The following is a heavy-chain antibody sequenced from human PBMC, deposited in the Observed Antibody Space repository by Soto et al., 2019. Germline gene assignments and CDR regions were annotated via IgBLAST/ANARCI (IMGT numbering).Heavy chain of an antibody. V-gene: IGHV4-39*01. CDR2: IYYRGNT. CDR1: GGSITSSSHY. D-gene: IGHD6-13*01. CDR3: ARHKDTSSRYLLPDY. J-gene: IGHJ4*02. Sequence: SETLSLTCTVSGGSITSSSHYWGWIRQPPGKGLEWIGRIYYRGNTYYNPSLKSRVTISVDTSKEQFSLKVTSVTATDTAVYYCARHKDTSSRYLLPDYWGQGALVTVSS.